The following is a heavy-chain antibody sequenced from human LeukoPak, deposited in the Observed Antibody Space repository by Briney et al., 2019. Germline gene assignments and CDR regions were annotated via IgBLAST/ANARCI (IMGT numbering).Heavy chain of an antibody. D-gene: IGHD1-1*01. Sequence: ASVKVSCKASGYTFTGYYMHWVRQAPGQGLEWMGWINPNSGGTNYAQKFQGWVTMTRDTSISTAYMELSRLRSDDTAVYYCARTTGTTGDYYYYGMDVWGQGTTVTVSS. CDR2: INPNSGGT. J-gene: IGHJ6*02. V-gene: IGHV1-2*04. CDR3: ARTTGTTGDYYYYGMDV. CDR1: GYTFTGYY.